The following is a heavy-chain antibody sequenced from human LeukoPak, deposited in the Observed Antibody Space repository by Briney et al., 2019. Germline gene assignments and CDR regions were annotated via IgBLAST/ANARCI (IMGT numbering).Heavy chain of an antibody. CDR1: GFTFRKYW. Sequence: GGSLRLSCAAPGFTFRKYWMAWVRQVPGRGLEWVATIAASGNDRDYEDALQGRFTISRDNARNSLSLQIDSLRAEDTAQYYCAREVFFQFDNWGQGALVTVSS. CDR2: IAASGNDR. D-gene: IGHD3-3*01. J-gene: IGHJ4*02. CDR3: AREVFFQFDN. V-gene: IGHV3-7*03.